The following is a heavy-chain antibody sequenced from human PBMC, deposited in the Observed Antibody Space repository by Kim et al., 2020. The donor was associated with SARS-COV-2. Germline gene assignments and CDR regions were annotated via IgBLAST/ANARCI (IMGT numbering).Heavy chain of an antibody. CDR1: GFTFDDYA. CDR2: INWNNGNI. CDR3: AKSGYSSGWYEVDY. J-gene: IGHJ4*02. Sequence: GGTLRLSCAGSGFTFDDYAMHWVRQAPGKGLEWVSGINWNNGNIGYADSVKGRFTISRDNAKNSLYLQMNSLKTEDTALYYCAKSGYSSGWYEVDYWGQGTLDTVSS. V-gene: IGHV3-9*01. D-gene: IGHD6-19*01.